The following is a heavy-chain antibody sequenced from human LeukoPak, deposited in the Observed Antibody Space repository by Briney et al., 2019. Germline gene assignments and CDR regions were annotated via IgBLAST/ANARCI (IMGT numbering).Heavy chain of an antibody. V-gene: IGHV1-2*02. Sequence: GASVKVSCKASGYTFTGYYMHWVRQAPGQGLEWMGWINPNSGGTNYAQKFQGRVTMTRDTSISTAYMELSRLRSDDTAVYYCARVSLATIFGVIPIDAFDIWGQGTMVTVSS. CDR1: GYTFTGYY. J-gene: IGHJ3*02. CDR2: INPNSGGT. D-gene: IGHD3-3*01. CDR3: ARVSLATIFGVIPIDAFDI.